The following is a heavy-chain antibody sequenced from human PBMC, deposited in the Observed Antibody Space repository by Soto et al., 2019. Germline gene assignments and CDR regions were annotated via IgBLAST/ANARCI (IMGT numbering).Heavy chain of an antibody. CDR1: GFTFSDHY. J-gene: IGHJ3*02. D-gene: IGHD3-10*01. CDR2: TRNKANSYTT. V-gene: IGHV3-72*01. CDR3: AREYYYGSGSYSRAFDI. Sequence: GGSLRLSCAASGFTFSDHYMDWVRQAPGKGLEWVGRTRNKANSYTTEYAASVKGRFTISRDDSKNSLYLQMNSLKTEDTAVYYCAREYYYGSGSYSRAFDIWGQGTMVTVSS.